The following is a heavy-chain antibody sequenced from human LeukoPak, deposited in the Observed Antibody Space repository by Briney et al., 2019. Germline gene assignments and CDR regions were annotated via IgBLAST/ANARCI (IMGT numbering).Heavy chain of an antibody. J-gene: IGHJ6*03. D-gene: IGHD6-13*01. CDR3: ARGLSGYSSTWSRGADYYYHYMDV. Sequence: ASVKVSCKASGYTFTGYYMHWVRQAPGHGLEWMGWINPNSGGTNYAPKFPGRVAITRDPSISPAYLELSRLRSDDTAVYYCARGLSGYSSTWSRGADYYYHYMDVWGKGTTVTISS. CDR2: INPNSGGT. V-gene: IGHV1-2*02. CDR1: GYTFTGYY.